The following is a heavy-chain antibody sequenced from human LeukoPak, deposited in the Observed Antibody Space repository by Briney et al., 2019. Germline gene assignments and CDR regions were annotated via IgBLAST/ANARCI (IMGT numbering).Heavy chain of an antibody. Sequence: PSETLSLTCAVYGGSFSGYYWSWIRQPPGKGLEWIGEINHSGSTNYNPPLKSRVTISVDTSKNQFSLKLSSVTAADTAVYYCARGGVATNQAEWGQGTLVTVSS. CDR1: GGSFSGYY. V-gene: IGHV4-34*01. D-gene: IGHD5-24*01. CDR3: ARGGVATNQAE. J-gene: IGHJ4*02. CDR2: INHSGST.